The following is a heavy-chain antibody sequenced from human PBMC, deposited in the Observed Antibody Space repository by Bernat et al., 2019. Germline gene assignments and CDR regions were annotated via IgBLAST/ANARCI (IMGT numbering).Heavy chain of an antibody. D-gene: IGHD3-22*01. J-gene: IGHJ4*02. V-gene: IGHV3-30*18. CDR3: AKDFDYYDSSGPFAY. CDR1: GFTFSSYG. Sequence: QVQLVESGGGVVQPGRSLRLSCAASGFTFSSYGMHWVRQAPGKGLEWVAVISYDGSNKYYADSVKGRFTISRDNSKNTLYLQMNSLRAEDTAVYYCAKDFDYYDSSGPFAYWGQGTLVTVSS. CDR2: ISYDGSNK.